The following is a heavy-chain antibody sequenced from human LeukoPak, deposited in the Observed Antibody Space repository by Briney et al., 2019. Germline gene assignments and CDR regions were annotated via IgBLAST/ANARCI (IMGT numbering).Heavy chain of an antibody. Sequence: SETLSLTCTVSGYSISSGYYWGWIRQPPGKGLEWIGSIYHSGSTYYNPSLKSRVTMSVDTSKNQFSLKLSSVTAADTAVYYCARDDTYYYDSSGYYYFDYWGQGTLVTVSS. V-gene: IGHV4-38-2*02. CDR2: IYHSGST. D-gene: IGHD3-22*01. CDR1: GYSISSGYY. J-gene: IGHJ4*02. CDR3: ARDDTYYYDSSGYYYFDY.